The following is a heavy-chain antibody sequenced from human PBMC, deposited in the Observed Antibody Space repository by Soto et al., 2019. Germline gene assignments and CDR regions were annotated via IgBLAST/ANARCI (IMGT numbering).Heavy chain of an antibody. J-gene: IGHJ4*02. Sequence: QVQLQESGPGLVKPSETLSLTCTVSGGSISSYYWSWIRQPPGKGLEWIGYIYYSGSTNYNPSLKSRVTISVDTSKNQFSLKLSSVTAADTAVYYCARGANTAAGIFDYWGQGTLVTVSS. CDR3: ARGANTAAGIFDY. CDR2: IYYSGST. CDR1: GGSISSYY. D-gene: IGHD6-13*01. V-gene: IGHV4-59*01.